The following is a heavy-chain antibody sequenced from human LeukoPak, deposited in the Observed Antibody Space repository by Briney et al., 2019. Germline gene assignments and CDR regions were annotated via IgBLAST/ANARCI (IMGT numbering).Heavy chain of an antibody. CDR2: ISSTGTYI. CDR1: GFTFNTYT. D-gene: IGHD3-22*01. J-gene: IGHJ3*01. CDR3: ARANFYYDSSGYYFDSAFDL. V-gene: IGHV3-21*01. Sequence: GGSLRLSCAASGFTFNTYTMNWVRQGPGKGLEWVSSISSTGTYIFYADSVKGRFTISRHNAETSLSLQMDSLRPEDTAVYYCARANFYYDSSGYYFDSAFDLWGQGTMVTVSS.